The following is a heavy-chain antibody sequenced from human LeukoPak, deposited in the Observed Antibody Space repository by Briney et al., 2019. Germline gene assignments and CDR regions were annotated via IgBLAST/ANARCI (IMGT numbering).Heavy chain of an antibody. J-gene: IGHJ4*02. CDR3: AKDRVMTTVTTVFDY. Sequence: GGSLRLSCAASGFPLCSYPVHWVRQAPGKGLEWVAVISYDGSNKYYADSVKGRFTISRDNSKNTLYLQVNSLRAEDTAVYYCAKDRVMTTVTTVFDYWGQGTLVTVSS. CDR1: GFPLCSYP. V-gene: IGHV3-30-3*01. CDR2: ISYDGSNK. D-gene: IGHD4-17*01.